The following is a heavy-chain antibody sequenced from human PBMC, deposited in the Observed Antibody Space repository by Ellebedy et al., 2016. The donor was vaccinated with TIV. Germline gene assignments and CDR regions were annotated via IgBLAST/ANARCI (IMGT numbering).Heavy chain of an antibody. CDR2: ISGSGGST. V-gene: IGHV3-23*01. D-gene: IGHD3-3*01. CDR3: AKAREKRITISLDY. CDR1: GFTFSSYA. Sequence: GESLKISCAASGFTFSSYAMSWVRQAPGKGLEWVSAISGSGGSTYYADSVKGRFTISRDNSKNTLYLQMNSLRAEDTAVYYCAKAREKRITISLDYWGQGTLVTVSS. J-gene: IGHJ4*02.